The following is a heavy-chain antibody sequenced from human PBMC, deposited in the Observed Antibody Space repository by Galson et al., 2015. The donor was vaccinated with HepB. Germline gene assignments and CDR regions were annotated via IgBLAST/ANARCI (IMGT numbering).Heavy chain of an antibody. J-gene: IGHJ3*02. Sequence: PALVKPPQTLTLTCTFSGFSLRTSGVGVGWIRQPPGKALEWLALIYWDDDKRYSPSLKSRLTITKDTSKNQVVLTMTNMDPVDTATYYCALQYSGSYVVGVAFDIWGQGTMVTVSS. CDR3: ALQYSGSYVVGVAFDI. CDR1: GFSLRTSGVG. V-gene: IGHV2-5*02. D-gene: IGHD1-26*01. CDR2: IYWDDDK.